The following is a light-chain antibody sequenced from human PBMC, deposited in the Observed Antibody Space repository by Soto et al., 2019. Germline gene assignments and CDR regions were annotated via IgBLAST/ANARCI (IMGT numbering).Light chain of an antibody. Sequence: EVVMTQSPVTLSVSPGDRVTLSCRASQTVRSNLVWYQPKPGQAPRVLIHGASTRATGIPDRFSGSGSGTDFTLTISSLLSEDFAVYYCQQYNDWPRTFGQGTKVDI. CDR3: QQYNDWPRT. V-gene: IGKV3-15*01. J-gene: IGKJ1*01. CDR2: GAS. CDR1: QTVRSN.